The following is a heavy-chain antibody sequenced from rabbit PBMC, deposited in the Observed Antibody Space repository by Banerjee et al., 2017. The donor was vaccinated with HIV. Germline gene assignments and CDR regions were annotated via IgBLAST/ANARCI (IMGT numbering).Heavy chain of an antibody. J-gene: IGHJ4*01. CDR1: GFSFSSGYD. Sequence: QLEESGGDLVKPGASLTLTCTASGFSFSSGYDMYWVRQAPGKGLEWIGIIYAGKGSTDYASWVNGRFTISSDNAQNTVDLQMNSLTAADTATYFCARIDPRYYTSGWDYFNLWGQGTLVTVS. CDR3: ARIDPRYYTSGWDYFNL. CDR2: IYAGKGST. D-gene: IGHD4-1*01. V-gene: IGHV1S7*01.